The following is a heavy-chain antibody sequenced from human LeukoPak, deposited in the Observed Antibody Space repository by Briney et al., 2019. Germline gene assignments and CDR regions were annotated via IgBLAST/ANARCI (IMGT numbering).Heavy chain of an antibody. CDR3: ARGPLIKAAGAF. D-gene: IGHD3-10*01. CDR2: IKDDGSVI. V-gene: IGHV3-7*01. CDR1: GFTFSSYG. Sequence: PGRSLRLSCAASGFTFSSYGMYWARQAPGKGLEWVARIKDDGSVISYGDSVKGRFTVSRDNAKSSLFLQMNTLRDEDTAVYYCARGPLIKAAGAFWGQGTLVTVSS. J-gene: IGHJ4*02.